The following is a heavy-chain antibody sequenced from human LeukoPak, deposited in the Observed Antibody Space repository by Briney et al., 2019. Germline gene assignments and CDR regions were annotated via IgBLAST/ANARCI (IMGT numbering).Heavy chain of an antibody. V-gene: IGHV3-15*01. Sequence: PGGSLTLSCAASGLSVSDAWMSWVRQAPGKGLEWVGRIKSKTAGGTTDYVASVKGRFTISRDDSRNTLYLQMNSLKTEDTAVYYCTGPPVWGQGTLVIVSS. CDR3: TGPPV. J-gene: IGHJ4*02. CDR2: IKSKTAGGTT. CDR1: GLSVSDAW.